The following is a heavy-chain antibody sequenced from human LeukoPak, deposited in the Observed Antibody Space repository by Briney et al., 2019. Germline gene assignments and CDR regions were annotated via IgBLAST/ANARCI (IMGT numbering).Heavy chain of an antibody. J-gene: IGHJ4*02. CDR2: IYYSGST. Sequence: SETLSLTCTVSGGSISSYYWSWIRQPPGKGLEWIGYIYYSGSTNYNPSLKSRVTISVDTSKNQSSLKLTSVTAADTAVYYCARDHPSGYYSYWGQGTLVTVSS. V-gene: IGHV4-59*01. CDR3: ARDHPSGYYSY. D-gene: IGHD3-22*01. CDR1: GGSISSYY.